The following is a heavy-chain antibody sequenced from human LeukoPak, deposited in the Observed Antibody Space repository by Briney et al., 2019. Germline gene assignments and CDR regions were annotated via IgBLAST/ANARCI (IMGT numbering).Heavy chain of an antibody. J-gene: IGHJ5*02. V-gene: IGHV1-2*02. CDR2: ISPDSGGT. CDR3: ARDYFGSGRYSPFDP. D-gene: IGHD3-10*01. CDR1: GYTFTDYS. Sequence: GASVKVSCKASGYTFTDYSMHWVRQAPGQGLEWMGWISPDSGGTKSAQKFQGRATMTRGTSINTAYMELRSLRSDDTAVYYCARDYFGSGRYSPFDPWGQGTLITVSS.